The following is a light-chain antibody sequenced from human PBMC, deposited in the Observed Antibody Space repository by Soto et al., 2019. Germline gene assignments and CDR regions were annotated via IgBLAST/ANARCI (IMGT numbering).Light chain of an antibody. CDR3: CSYASSTTVV. V-gene: IGLV2-23*01. Sequence: SALTQPASVSGSPGQSITISCTGTSSDVGTYNLVSWYQQHPGKAPKLMIYEGSKRPSGVSNRFFGSKSGNTASLTISGLQAEDEADYYCCSYASSTTVVFGGGTKLTVL. J-gene: IGLJ3*02. CDR2: EGS. CDR1: SSDVGTYNL.